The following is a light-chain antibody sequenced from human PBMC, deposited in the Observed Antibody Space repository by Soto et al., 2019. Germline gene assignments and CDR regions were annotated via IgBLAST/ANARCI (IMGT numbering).Light chain of an antibody. CDR3: AAWDDSLSGSYVI. Sequence: QAVVTQPPSASGTPGQRVTISCSGSSSNIGRNYVYWYQQLPGTAPKLLIYRNTQRPSGVPDRFSGSKSGTSASLAISGVRSEDEADYYCAAWDDSLSGSYVIFGGGTKLTVL. CDR1: SSNIGRNY. V-gene: IGLV1-47*01. CDR2: RNT. J-gene: IGLJ2*01.